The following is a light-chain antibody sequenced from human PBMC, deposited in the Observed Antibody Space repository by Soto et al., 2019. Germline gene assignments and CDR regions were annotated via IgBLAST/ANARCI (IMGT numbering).Light chain of an antibody. J-gene: IGKJ5*01. CDR3: QQHGSSPIT. CDR1: QTVTRNY. CDR2: GAS. Sequence: EIVLTQSPGTLSLSQGERATLSCRASQTVTRNYLAWHQQKPGQAPRLLVYGASTRATGIPDRFSGSGSGTDFTLTISRLEPEDFAVYYCQQHGSSPITFGQGTRLEI. V-gene: IGKV3-20*01.